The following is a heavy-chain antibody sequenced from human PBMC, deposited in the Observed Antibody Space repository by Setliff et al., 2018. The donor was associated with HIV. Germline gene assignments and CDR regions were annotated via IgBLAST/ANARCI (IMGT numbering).Heavy chain of an antibody. D-gene: IGHD3-22*01. V-gene: IGHV4-61*09. J-gene: IGHJ5*01. Sequence: SETLSLTCTVSGGSISSGTYYWSRIRQPAGKGLEWIGHIYTDGSTNFNPSLRSRVTISADTPKNQLSLKLTSVTAADTAVYYCAMLDTSDYFRNNWFDSWGQGTLVTVS. CDR2: IYTDGST. CDR1: GGSISSGTYY. CDR3: AMLDTSDYFRNNWFDS.